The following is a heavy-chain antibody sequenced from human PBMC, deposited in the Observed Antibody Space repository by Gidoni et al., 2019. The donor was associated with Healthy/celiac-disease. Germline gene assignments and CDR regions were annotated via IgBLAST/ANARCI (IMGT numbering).Heavy chain of an antibody. CDR3: ARDTVLDRSQQLPETRYYYYGMDV. V-gene: IGHV1-2*04. CDR1: GYTYTGSY. D-gene: IGHD6-13*01. J-gene: IGHJ6*02. Sequence: QVQLVQSGAEVKKPGASVKVSCKASGYTYTGSYMHWVRQAPGQGLEWMGWINPNSGGTNYAQKFQSWVTMTRDTSISTAYMELSRLRSDDTAVYYCARDTVLDRSQQLPETRYYYYGMDVWGQGTTVTVSS. CDR2: INPNSGGT.